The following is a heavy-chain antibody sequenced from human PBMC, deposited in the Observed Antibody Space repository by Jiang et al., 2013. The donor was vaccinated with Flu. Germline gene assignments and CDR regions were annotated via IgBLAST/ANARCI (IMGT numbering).Heavy chain of an antibody. CDR1: GYTINSGYY. D-gene: IGHD3-22*01. CDR2: IYHSGMT. V-gene: IGHV4-38-2*02. Sequence: GSGLVKPSETLSLTCAVSGYTINSGYYWGWIRQSPGKGLEWIGSIYHSGMTYYNPSLNSRVTMSVDTSKNQFSLKLGSVTASDTAVYYCARDKMMYYFDSSGPYYFDHWGQGILVTVSS. J-gene: IGHJ4*02. CDR3: ARDKMMYYFDSSGPYYFDH.